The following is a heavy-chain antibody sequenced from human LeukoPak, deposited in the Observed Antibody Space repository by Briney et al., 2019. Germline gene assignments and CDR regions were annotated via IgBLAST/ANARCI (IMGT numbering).Heavy chain of an antibody. CDR3: AKGEEQWLVLDAFDI. D-gene: IGHD6-19*01. J-gene: IGHJ3*02. CDR1: GFTFSSYS. Sequence: PGGSLRLSCAASGFTFSSYSMNWVRQAPGKGLEWVSSISRSSSYIYYGDSVKGRFTISRDNAKNSLYLQMNSLRAEDTAVYYCAKGEEQWLVLDAFDIWGQGTMVTVSS. V-gene: IGHV3-21*04. CDR2: ISRSSSYI.